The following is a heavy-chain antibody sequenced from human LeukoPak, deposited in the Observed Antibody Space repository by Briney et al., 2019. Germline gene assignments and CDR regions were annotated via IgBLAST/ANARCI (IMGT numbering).Heavy chain of an antibody. CDR3: ARSYSSSDHYYYYGMDV. J-gene: IGHJ6*02. CDR2: INYIRTT. CDR1: GGSISSYY. V-gene: IGHV4-59*08. D-gene: IGHD6-13*01. Sequence: PSETLSLTCTVSGGSISSYYWNWIRQPPGKGLEWIGYINYIRTTDYNPSLKSRVTISLDTSRNRFSLKLSSVTAADTAMYYCARSYSSSDHYYYYGMDVWARGPRSPSP.